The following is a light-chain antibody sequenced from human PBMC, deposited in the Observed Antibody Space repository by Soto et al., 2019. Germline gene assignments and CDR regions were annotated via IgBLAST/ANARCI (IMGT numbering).Light chain of an antibody. V-gene: IGKV1-39*01. CDR1: QSVDAY. CDR2: AAS. CDR3: QQSHSAPYT. J-gene: IGKJ2*01. Sequence: IQMTQSPSSLSASEGDRVTITCRASQSVDAYLHWFQQKPGKPPKLLIYAASTLQSGVPSRFSGSGSETDFPLTISSLQPEDFATYYCQQSHSAPYTFGQGTKVEIK.